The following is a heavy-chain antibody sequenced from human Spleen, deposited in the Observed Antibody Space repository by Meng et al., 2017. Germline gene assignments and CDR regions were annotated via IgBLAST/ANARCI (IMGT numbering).Heavy chain of an antibody. V-gene: IGHV3-20*04. Sequence: GESLKISCAASGFTFSSYAMSWVRQVPGKGLEWVSGINWNGGSTGYADSVKGRFTISRDNAKNSLYLQMNSLRAEDTALYYCARDKAAAGVRRSAFDIWGQGTMVTVSS. CDR3: ARDKAAAGVRRSAFDI. D-gene: IGHD6-13*01. CDR2: INWNGGST. J-gene: IGHJ3*02. CDR1: GFTFSSYA.